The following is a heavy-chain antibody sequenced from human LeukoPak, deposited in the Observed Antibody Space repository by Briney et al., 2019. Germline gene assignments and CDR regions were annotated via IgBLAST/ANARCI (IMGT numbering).Heavy chain of an antibody. CDR2: INPSGGNT. D-gene: IGHD3-22*01. CDR3: ARDMEHYYDSSGYYPRGSLDY. J-gene: IGHJ4*02. V-gene: IGHV1-46*01. Sequence: ASVKVSCKASGYTFTSYYMHWVRQAPGQGLEWMEIINPSGGNTSHAQKFQGRVTMTRDKSTGTVYMDLSSLRSEDTAVYYCARDMEHYYDSSGYYPRGSLDYWGQGTLVTVSS. CDR1: GYTFTSYY.